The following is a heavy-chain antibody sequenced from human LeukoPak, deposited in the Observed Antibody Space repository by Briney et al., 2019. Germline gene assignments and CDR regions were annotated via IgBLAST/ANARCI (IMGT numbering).Heavy chain of an antibody. D-gene: IGHD6-19*01. CDR3: ARDYSFSSGWSVGFDY. V-gene: IGHV3-11*01. J-gene: IGHJ4*02. CDR1: GFTFSDYY. Sequence: GGSLRLFCAASGFTFSDYYMSWIRQAPGKWLEWDSYISSSGSTIYYADSVKGRFTISRDNAKNSLYLQMNSLRAEDTAVYYCARDYSFSSGWSVGFDYWGQGTLVTVSS. CDR2: ISSSGSTI.